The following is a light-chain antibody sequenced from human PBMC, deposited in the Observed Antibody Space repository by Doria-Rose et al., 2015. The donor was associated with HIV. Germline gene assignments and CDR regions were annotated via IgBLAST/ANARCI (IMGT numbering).Light chain of an antibody. Sequence: EIVMTQSPGTLSLSPGERATLSCRASQSVSANYLAWYQQRPGQSPRLLIYGASSRATDIPDRFSGSGSGTDFTLTISRLEPEDFAVYYCLQYASSRTFGQGTKVKIK. CDR3: LQYASSRT. J-gene: IGKJ1*01. V-gene: IGKV3-20*01. CDR1: QSVSANY. CDR2: GAS.